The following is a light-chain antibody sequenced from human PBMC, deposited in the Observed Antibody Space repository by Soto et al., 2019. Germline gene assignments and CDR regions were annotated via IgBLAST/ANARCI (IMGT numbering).Light chain of an antibody. CDR3: QQYNDWPRT. Sequence: EIVMTQSPATLSVSPGEIATLSCRASQSVGTYLAWYQQKPGQAPRLLIYVASTRAAGISPRYSGGGSGTEFNLTISSLQSEDFAVYYCQQYNDWPRTFGQGTKVGI. CDR2: VAS. CDR1: QSVGTY. J-gene: IGKJ1*01. V-gene: IGKV3-15*01.